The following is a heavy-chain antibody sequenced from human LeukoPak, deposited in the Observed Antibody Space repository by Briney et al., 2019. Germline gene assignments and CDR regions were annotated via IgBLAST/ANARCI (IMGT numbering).Heavy chain of an antibody. Sequence: SETLSLTCAVYGGSFSGYYWSWIRQPPGKGLEWIGEINHSGSTNYNPSLKSRVTISVDTSKNQFSLKLSSVTAADTAVYYCARATGDLFDYWGQGTLVTVSS. CDR3: ARATGDLFDY. D-gene: IGHD3-10*01. CDR2: INHSGST. J-gene: IGHJ4*02. V-gene: IGHV4-34*01. CDR1: GGSFSGYY.